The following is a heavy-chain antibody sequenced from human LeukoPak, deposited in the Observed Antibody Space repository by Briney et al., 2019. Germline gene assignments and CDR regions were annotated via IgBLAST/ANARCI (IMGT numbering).Heavy chain of an antibody. V-gene: IGHV3-23*01. CDR2: VSGSGDNT. J-gene: IGHJ4*02. CDR1: GFIFSSYP. D-gene: IGHD5-12*01. CDR3: AKGPDSGLRYFDY. Sequence: PGGSLRLSCAASGFIFSSYPMSWVRQAPGKGLEWVSAVSGSGDNTFYADSVKGRFTISRDNSKNTLYLQMNSLRAEDTAVYYCAKGPDSGLRYFDYWGQGTLVTVSS.